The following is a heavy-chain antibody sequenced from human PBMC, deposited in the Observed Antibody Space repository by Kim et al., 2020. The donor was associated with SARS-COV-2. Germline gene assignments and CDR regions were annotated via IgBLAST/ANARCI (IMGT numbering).Heavy chain of an antibody. Sequence: AQKFQGMVTMTAEESTSTAYMELSSLRSEDTAVYYCARDSWDSSSWYLDYWGQGTLVTVSS. D-gene: IGHD6-13*01. J-gene: IGHJ4*02. CDR3: ARDSWDSSSWYLDY. V-gene: IGHV1-69*01.